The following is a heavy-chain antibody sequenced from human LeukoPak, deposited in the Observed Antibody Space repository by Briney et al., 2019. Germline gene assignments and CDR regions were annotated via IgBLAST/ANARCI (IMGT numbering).Heavy chain of an antibody. CDR3: AREGSGWYDY. J-gene: IGHJ4*02. Sequence: GASVKVSCKASGYTFTGYYMHWVRQAPGQGLEWMGGIIPIFGTANYAQKFQGRVTITTDESTSTAYMELSSLRSEDTAVYYCAREGSGWYDYWGQGTLVTVSS. D-gene: IGHD6-19*01. CDR1: GYTFTGYY. V-gene: IGHV1-69*05. CDR2: IIPIFGTA.